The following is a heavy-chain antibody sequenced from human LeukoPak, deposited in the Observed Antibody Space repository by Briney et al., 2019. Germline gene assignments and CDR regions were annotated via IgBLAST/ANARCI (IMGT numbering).Heavy chain of an antibody. CDR1: GGSMSSFY. J-gene: IGHJ4*02. CDR3: ARDVGGGPFFDY. D-gene: IGHD2-15*01. V-gene: IGHV4-59*01. CDR2: IYYRGST. Sequence: KSSETLSLTCTVSGGSMSSFYWGWIRQPPGKGLEWIGYIYYRGSTDYNPSLKSRVTISVDTSKNQFSLKLSSVTAADTAVYYCARDVGGGPFFDYWGQGILVTVSS.